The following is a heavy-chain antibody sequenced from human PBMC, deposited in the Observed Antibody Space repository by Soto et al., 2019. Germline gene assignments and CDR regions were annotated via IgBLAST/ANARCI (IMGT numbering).Heavy chain of an antibody. Sequence: GESLKISCKGSGYSFTSYWIGWVRQMPGKGLEWMGIIYPGDSDTRYSPSFQGQVTISADKSISTAYLQWSSLKASDTAMYYCARTLMRSGRQGWFDPWGQGTLVTVSS. J-gene: IGHJ5*02. CDR3: ARTLMRSGRQGWFDP. V-gene: IGHV5-51*01. CDR2: IYPGDSDT. D-gene: IGHD3-3*01. CDR1: GYSFTSYW.